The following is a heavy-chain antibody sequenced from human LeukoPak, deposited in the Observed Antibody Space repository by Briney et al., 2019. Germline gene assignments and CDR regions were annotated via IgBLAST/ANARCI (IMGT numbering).Heavy chain of an antibody. CDR3: AKSQWVSLHFSFDF. Sequence: GGTLRLSCAASAFTFSNYGMGWVRQAPGKGLEWVSSISASGGGTYYAESVKGRFSISRDNSDNSVYLQMNSLRADDTAIYYCAKSQWVSLHFSFDFWGQGTLVTVSS. CDR2: ISASGGGT. CDR1: AFTFSNYG. J-gene: IGHJ4*02. V-gene: IGHV3-23*01. D-gene: IGHD5-24*01.